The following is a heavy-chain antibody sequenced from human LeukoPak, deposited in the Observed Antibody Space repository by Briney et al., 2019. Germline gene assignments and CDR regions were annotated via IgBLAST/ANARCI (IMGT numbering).Heavy chain of an antibody. V-gene: IGHV4-4*07. CDR1: GGSISSYY. Sequence: SETLSLTCTVSGGSISSYYWSWIRQPAGKGLEWIGRIYTSGSANYNPFLKSRVTMSVDTSKNQFSLKLSSVTAADTAVYYCARDQYSSGWYEVTDYWGQGTLVTVSS. D-gene: IGHD6-19*01. CDR2: IYTSGSA. J-gene: IGHJ4*02. CDR3: ARDQYSSGWYEVTDY.